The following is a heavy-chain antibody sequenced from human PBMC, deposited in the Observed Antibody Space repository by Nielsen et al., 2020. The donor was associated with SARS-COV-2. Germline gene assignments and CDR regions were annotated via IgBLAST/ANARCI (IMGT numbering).Heavy chain of an antibody. CDR1: GFTFSNAW. J-gene: IGHJ4*02. CDR2: IKSKTDGGTT. D-gene: IGHD3-10*01. Sequence: GESLKISCAASGFTFSNAWMSWVRQAPGKGLEWVGRIKSKTDGGTTDYAAPVKGRFTISRDDSKNTLYLQMNSLRAEDTAVYYCARVMFMVRGPFDYWGQGTLVTVSS. CDR3: ARVMFMVRGPFDY. V-gene: IGHV3-15*01.